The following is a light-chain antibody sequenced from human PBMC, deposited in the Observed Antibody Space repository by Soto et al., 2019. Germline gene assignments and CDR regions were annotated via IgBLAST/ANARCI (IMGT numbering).Light chain of an antibody. Sequence: QSALAQPASVSGSPGQSITISCTGTSDDVGAYNSVSWYQQLPHKAPKLMIYDVSTRPSGVSDRFSGSKSGNTASLTISGLRAEDEADYYCGSYTTSSNYVFGTGTKVTVL. CDR2: DVS. CDR3: GSYTTSSNYV. V-gene: IGLV2-14*03. CDR1: SDDVGAYNS. J-gene: IGLJ1*01.